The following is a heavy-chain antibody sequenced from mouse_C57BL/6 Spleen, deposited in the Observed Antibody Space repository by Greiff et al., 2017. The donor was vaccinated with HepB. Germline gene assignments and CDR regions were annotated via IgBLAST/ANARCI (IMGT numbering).Heavy chain of an antibody. J-gene: IGHJ4*01. Sequence: VQLQQPGAELVKPGASVKLSCKASGYTFTSYWMHWVKQRPGQGLEWIGMIHPNSGSTNYNEKFKIKATLTVDKSSSTAYMQLSSLTSEDSAVYYCARNYYGSSYHYAMDYGGQGTSVTVSS. CDR1: GYTFTSYW. V-gene: IGHV1-64*01. CDR2: IHPNSGST. CDR3: ARNYYGSSYHYAMDY. D-gene: IGHD1-1*01.